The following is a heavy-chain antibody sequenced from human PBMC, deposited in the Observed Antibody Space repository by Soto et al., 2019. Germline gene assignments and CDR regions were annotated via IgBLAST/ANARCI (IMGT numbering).Heavy chain of an antibody. D-gene: IGHD4-17*01. V-gene: IGHV4-30-4*01. CDR3: ARGPTVTLAVDY. Sequence: SETLSLTCTVSGGSISSGDYYWSWIRQPPGKGLEWIGYIYYSGSTYYNPSLKSRVTISVDTAKNQFSLKLRSVTAADTAVYYCARGPTVTLAVDYWGQGTLVTVSS. CDR1: GGSISSGDYY. CDR2: IYYSGST. J-gene: IGHJ4*02.